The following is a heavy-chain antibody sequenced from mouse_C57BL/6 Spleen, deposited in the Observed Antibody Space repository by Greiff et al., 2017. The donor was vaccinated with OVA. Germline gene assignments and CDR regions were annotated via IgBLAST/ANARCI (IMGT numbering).Heavy chain of an antibody. CDR2: ISYDGSN. J-gene: IGHJ3*01. V-gene: IGHV3-6*01. Sequence: EVKLEESGPGLVKPSQSLSLTCSVTGYSITSGYYWNWIRQFPGNKLEWMGYISYDGSNNYNPSLKNRISITRDTSKNQFFLKLNSVTTEDTATYYCAREGYDGYSFSWFAYWGQGTLVTVSA. D-gene: IGHD2-3*01. CDR3: AREGYDGYSFSWFAY. CDR1: GYSITSGYY.